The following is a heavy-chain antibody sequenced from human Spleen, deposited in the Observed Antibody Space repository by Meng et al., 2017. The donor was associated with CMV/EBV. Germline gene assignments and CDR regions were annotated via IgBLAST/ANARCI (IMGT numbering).Heavy chain of an antibody. V-gene: IGHV4-30-4*08. D-gene: IGHD3-10*01. J-gene: IGHJ5*02. CDR3: ARGGSSRFGELSLPFDP. CDR2: IYYSGST. Sequence: SLNSGDYYWSWIRQPAGKGLEWIGYIYYSGSTKNNPSLKSRVTISVDTSKNQFSLKLSSVTAADTAVYYCARGGSSRFGELSLPFDPWGQGTLVTVSS. CDR1: SLNSGDYY.